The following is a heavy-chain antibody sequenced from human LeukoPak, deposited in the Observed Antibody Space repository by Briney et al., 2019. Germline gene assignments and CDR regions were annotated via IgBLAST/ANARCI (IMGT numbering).Heavy chain of an antibody. CDR2: IRGSGSET. D-gene: IGHD6-13*01. J-gene: IGHJ4*02. Sequence: GGSLRLSCAGSGFTFNSYAMSWVRQAPGKGLEWVCGIRGSGSETFYADSVKGRFIISRDKSKNTLYLQMNSLRAEDTAVYYCAKARFGYSSGWSFDYWGQGTLVTVSS. CDR1: GFTFNSYA. CDR3: AKARFGYSSGWSFDY. V-gene: IGHV3-23*01.